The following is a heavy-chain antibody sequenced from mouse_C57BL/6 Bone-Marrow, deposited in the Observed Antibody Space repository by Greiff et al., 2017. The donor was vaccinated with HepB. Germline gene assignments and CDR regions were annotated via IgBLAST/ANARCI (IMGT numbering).Heavy chain of an antibody. CDR3: AISGQIRLERTWFAY. D-gene: IGHD3-2*02. J-gene: IGHJ3*01. CDR1: GYTFTSYW. V-gene: IGHV1-69*01. CDR2: IDPSDSYT. Sequence: QVQLQQPGAELVMPGASVKLSCKASGYTFTSYWMHWVKQRPGQGLEWIGEIDPSDSYTNYNQKFKGKSTLTVDKSSSTAYMQLSSLTSEDSAVYYCAISGQIRLERTWFAYWGQGTLVTVSA.